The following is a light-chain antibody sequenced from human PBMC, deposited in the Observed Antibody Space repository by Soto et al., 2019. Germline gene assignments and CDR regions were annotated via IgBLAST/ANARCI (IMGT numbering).Light chain of an antibody. V-gene: IGKV1-12*01. Sequence: DIQMTQSPSSVSASVGDRVTITCRASQGISSWLAWYQHRPGKAPKLLIYAASSLQSGVPSRFSGSGAGTHFTLTVSNLQPEDFATYYWQQANSFPLTFGRGTKVEIK. J-gene: IGKJ1*01. CDR1: QGISSW. CDR2: AAS. CDR3: QQANSFPLT.